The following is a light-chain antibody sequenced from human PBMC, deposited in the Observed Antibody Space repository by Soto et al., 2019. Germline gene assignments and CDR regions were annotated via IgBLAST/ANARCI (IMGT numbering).Light chain of an antibody. CDR3: QQYNSYSPYT. CDR2: DAS. Sequence: DIQMTQSPSTLSASVGDRVTITCRASQSISSWLAWYQQKPGKAPKLLIYDASSLESGVPSRFSGSVSGTEFTLTISSLQPYDFATYYCQQYNSYSPYTFGQGTKLEIK. V-gene: IGKV1-5*01. J-gene: IGKJ2*01. CDR1: QSISSW.